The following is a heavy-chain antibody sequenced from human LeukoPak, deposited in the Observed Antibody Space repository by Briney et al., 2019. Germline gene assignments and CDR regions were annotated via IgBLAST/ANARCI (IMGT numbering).Heavy chain of an antibody. CDR3: ARDPSGDWYFDL. CDR1: GFTFSSYA. J-gene: IGHJ2*01. CDR2: ISYDGSNK. D-gene: IGHD2-15*01. Sequence: PGGSLRLSCAASGFTFSSYAMHWVRQAPGKGLEWVAVISYDGSNKYYADSVKGRFTISRDNSKNTLYLQMNSLRAEDTAVYYCARDPSGDWYFDLWGRGTLVTVSS. V-gene: IGHV3-30-3*01.